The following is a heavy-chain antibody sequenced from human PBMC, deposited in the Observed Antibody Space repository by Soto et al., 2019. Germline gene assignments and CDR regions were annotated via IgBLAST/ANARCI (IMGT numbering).Heavy chain of an antibody. CDR3: AREPYSGYDPYYFDY. Sequence: SETLSLTCTVSGGSISSGDYYWSWIRQPPGKGLEWIGYIYYSGSTYYNPSLKSRVTISVDTSKNQFSLKLSPVTAADTAVYYCAREPYSGYDPYYFDYWGQGTLVTVSS. J-gene: IGHJ4*02. D-gene: IGHD5-12*01. V-gene: IGHV4-30-4*01. CDR2: IYYSGST. CDR1: GGSISSGDYY.